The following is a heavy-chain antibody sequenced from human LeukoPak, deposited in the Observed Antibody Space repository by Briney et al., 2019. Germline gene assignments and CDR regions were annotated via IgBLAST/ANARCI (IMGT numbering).Heavy chain of an antibody. J-gene: IGHJ1*01. D-gene: IGHD1-26*01. CDR2: INGQGDET. Sequence: GGSLRLSCAASGFSFHNCAMHWVRQRPGRGLEWVSFINGQGDETYYGDSVKGRFTVSRDNRKNSLVLQMNSLRTEDTAFYSCAKDLGPTEWELLRGTLTDWGQGTLVTVSS. V-gene: IGHV3-43*02. CDR3: AKDLGPTEWELLRGTLTD. CDR1: GFSFHNCA.